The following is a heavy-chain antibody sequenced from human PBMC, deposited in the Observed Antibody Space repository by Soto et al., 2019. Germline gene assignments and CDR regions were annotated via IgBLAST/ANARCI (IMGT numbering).Heavy chain of an antibody. CDR3: ARALDLYYMDV. J-gene: IGHJ6*03. CDR2: IIPIFGKA. V-gene: IGHV1-69*05. Sequence: SVKVSCKASGGTFSSYAISWVRQAPGQGLEWMGWIIPIFGKADYAQKFQGRVTMTRNTSISTAYMELSSLRSEDTAVYYCARALDLYYMDVWGKGTTVTVSS. CDR1: GGTFSSYA. D-gene: IGHD3-9*01.